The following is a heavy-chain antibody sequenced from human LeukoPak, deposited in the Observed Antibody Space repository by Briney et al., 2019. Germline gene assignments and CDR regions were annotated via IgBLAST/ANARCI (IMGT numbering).Heavy chain of an antibody. V-gene: IGHV3-7*03. CDR1: GFTFSNYW. CDR3: ARVPGDYGYFDF. CDR2: IKRDGSEK. J-gene: IGHJ4*02. D-gene: IGHD4-17*01. Sequence: GGSLRLSCAASGFTFSNYWMNWVRQAPGKGLEWVANIKRDGSEKYYVDSVKGRFTISRDTAKNSLYLQMNSLRAEDTAVYYCARVPGDYGYFDFWGQGFLVTVSS.